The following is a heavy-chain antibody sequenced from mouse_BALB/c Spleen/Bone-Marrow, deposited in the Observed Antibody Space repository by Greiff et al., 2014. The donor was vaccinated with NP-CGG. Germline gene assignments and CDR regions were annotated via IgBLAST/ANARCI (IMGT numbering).Heavy chain of an antibody. J-gene: IGHJ4*01. V-gene: IGHV1-7*01. D-gene: IGHD3-3*01. Sequence: VQLQQSGAELAKPGASVKMSCKASGYTFTSYWMHWVKQRPGQGLGWIGYINPSTGYTEYNQKFKDKATLTADKSSSTAYMQLSSLTSEDSAVYYCARPRPRDAMDYWGQGTSVTVSS. CDR1: GYTFTSYW. CDR3: ARPRPRDAMDY. CDR2: INPSTGYT.